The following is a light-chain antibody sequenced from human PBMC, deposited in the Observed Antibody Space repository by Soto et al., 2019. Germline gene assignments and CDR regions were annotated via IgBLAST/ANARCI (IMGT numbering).Light chain of an antibody. CDR1: SSDVGGYNY. CDR2: EVI. Sequence: QSALTQPPSASRSPGQSVTVSCTGTSSDVGGYNYVSWYQQHPGKAPKLMIYEVIKRPSGVPDRFSGSKSGNTASLTVSGLQAEDEADYYCSSFAGTNNVVFGGGTKLTVL. V-gene: IGLV2-8*02. CDR3: SSFAGTNNVV. J-gene: IGLJ2*01.